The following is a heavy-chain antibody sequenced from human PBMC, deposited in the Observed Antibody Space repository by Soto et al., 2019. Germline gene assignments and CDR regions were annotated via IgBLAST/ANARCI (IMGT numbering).Heavy chain of an antibody. CDR2: IYTSGST. CDR1: GGSISSYY. CDR3: ARDRVYSSGSYYYYYRMDV. Sequence: PSETLSLTCTVSGGSISSYYWSWIRQPAGKGLEWIGRIYTSGSTNYNPSLKSRVTMSVDTSKNQFSLKLSSVTAADTAVYYCARDRVYSSGSYYYYYRMDVWGQGTTVTVSS. J-gene: IGHJ6*02. D-gene: IGHD3-22*01. V-gene: IGHV4-4*07.